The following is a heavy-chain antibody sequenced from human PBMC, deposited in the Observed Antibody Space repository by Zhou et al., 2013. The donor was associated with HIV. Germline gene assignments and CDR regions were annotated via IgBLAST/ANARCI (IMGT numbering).Heavy chain of an antibody. D-gene: IGHD6-13*01. CDR1: GYTFIDYY. CDR3: ARGFIAAAGTPPIHFDY. V-gene: IGHV1-8*02. J-gene: IGHJ4*02. Sequence: QVQLVQSGAEVKEPGASLRVSCKTSGYTFIDYYIHWVRQVPGQGLEWMGWMNPNSGNTGYARKFQGRLTMTTNTSISTAFMELRSLRSEDTAIYFCARGFIAAAGTPPIHFDYWGPGTVVTVSA. CDR2: MNPNSGNT.